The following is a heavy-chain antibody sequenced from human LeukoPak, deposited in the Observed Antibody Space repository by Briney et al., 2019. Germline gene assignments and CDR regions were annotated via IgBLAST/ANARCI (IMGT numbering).Heavy chain of an antibody. Sequence: SQTLSLTCTVSGGSISSGGYYWSWIRQHPGKGLEWIGYIYYSGSTYHNPSIKSRVTISVDTSKNQFSLKLSSVTAADTAVYYCARERGYSPRSLDYWGQGTLVTVSS. V-gene: IGHV4-31*03. CDR1: GGSISSGGYY. D-gene: IGHD5-18*01. CDR3: ARERGYSPRSLDY. CDR2: IYYSGST. J-gene: IGHJ4*02.